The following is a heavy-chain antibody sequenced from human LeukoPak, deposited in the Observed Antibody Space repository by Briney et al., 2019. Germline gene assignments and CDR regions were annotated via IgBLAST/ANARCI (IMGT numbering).Heavy chain of an antibody. Sequence: PGGSLRVSCAASGFTFSRYTMNWVRQAPGKGLGWVSSIDRSVNLIYYGDSVKGRFTISRDNAKNSLCLQMNSLRAEHTAVYYYARDWVDVYVSGNFREGDWGQGTLVTVSS. CDR2: IDRSVNLI. CDR1: GFTFSRYT. D-gene: IGHD3-16*02. J-gene: IGHJ4*02. CDR3: ARDWVDVYVSGNFREGD. V-gene: IGHV3-21*01.